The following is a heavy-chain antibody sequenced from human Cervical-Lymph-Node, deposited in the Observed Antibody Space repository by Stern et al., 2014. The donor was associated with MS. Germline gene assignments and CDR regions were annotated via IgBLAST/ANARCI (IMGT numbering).Heavy chain of an antibody. V-gene: IGHV4-61*02. CDR3: AREAGPAAFDY. D-gene: IGHD2-15*01. J-gene: IGHJ4*02. CDR2: IYSSGST. Sequence: VHLVESGPGLVKPSQTLSLTCTVSGGSISSGSYYWSWIRQPPGKGLEWIGRIYSSGSTNYNPSLKSRVTISVDTSTHPFSLKRGYWTAADTAVYYCAREAGPAAFDYWGQGTLVTVSS. CDR1: GGSISSGSYY.